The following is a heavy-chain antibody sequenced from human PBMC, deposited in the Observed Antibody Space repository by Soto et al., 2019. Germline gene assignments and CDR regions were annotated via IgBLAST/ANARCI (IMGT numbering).Heavy chain of an antibody. D-gene: IGHD3-10*01. CDR2: IYYTGTT. V-gene: IGHV4-31*03. Sequence: QVQLQESGPGLVKPSQTLSLRCSVSGDAISSGTYYWTWVRQPPGEGLEWIGNIYYTGTTYYNPSLRSRVTMSVDTSKNQFPLTLNSVTAADTAVYYCARPHGSFDRDFCYYMAVWGKGTTVTVSS. J-gene: IGHJ6*03. CDR1: GDAISSGTYY. CDR3: ARPHGSFDRDFCYYMAV.